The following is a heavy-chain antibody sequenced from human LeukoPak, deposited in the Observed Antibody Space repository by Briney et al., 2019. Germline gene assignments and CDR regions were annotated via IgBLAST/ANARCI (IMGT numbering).Heavy chain of an antibody. J-gene: IGHJ4*02. Sequence: ASVKVSCKASGYTFTSYDINWVRQAPGQGLEWMGWMNPNSGNTGYAQKFQGRVTMTRNTSISTAYMELSSLRSEDTAVYYCARGTDYDSKSGYWGQGTLVTVSS. V-gene: IGHV1-8*01. D-gene: IGHD3-22*01. CDR3: ARGTDYDSKSGY. CDR2: MNPNSGNT. CDR1: GYTFTSYD.